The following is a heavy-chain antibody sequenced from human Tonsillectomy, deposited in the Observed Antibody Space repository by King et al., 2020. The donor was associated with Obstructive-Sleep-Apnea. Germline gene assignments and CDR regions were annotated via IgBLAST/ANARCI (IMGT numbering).Heavy chain of an antibody. CDR2: MSYDGSFE. CDR3: AKGHDGSFYRAFDY. J-gene: IGHJ4*02. V-gene: IGHV3-30*04. CDR1: GFTFSSYA. Sequence: VQLVESGGGVVQPGRSLRLSCVASGFTFSSYAMNWVGQAPGKGLEWVAFMSYDGSFECYADSVKGRFTISSDNSEKTLYLQMNSLRDEDTAFYYCAKGHDGSFYRAFDYWGQGTLVTVSS. D-gene: IGHD2-2*01.